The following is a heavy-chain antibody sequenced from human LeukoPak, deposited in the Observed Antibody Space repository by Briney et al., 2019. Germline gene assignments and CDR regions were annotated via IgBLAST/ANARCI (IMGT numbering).Heavy chain of an antibody. V-gene: IGHV3-15*01. CDR1: GFTFSNAW. CDR3: TRWSWFDP. CDR2: IKRKTDGGTA. D-gene: IGHD3-3*01. Sequence: GGSLRLSCAASGFTFSNAWMSWVRQAPGKGLEWVGRIKRKTDGGTADYAAPVKGRFTISRDDSKNTLYLQMNSLKTEDTAVYYCTRWSWFDPWGQGTLVTVSS. J-gene: IGHJ5*02.